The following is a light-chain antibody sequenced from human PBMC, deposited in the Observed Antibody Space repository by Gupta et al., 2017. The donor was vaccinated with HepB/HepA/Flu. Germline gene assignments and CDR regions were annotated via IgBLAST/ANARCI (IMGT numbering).Light chain of an antibody. V-gene: IGKV3-15*01. CDR3: QQYNNWPPYT. J-gene: IGKJ2*01. Sequence: EIVMTQSPATLSVSPGERVTLSCRASQSVSSNLAWYQQKPGQAPRLLIYSASTRDAGIPARFSGSGYGTEFTLTISSRQSEDFAVYYCQQYNNWPPYTFGQGTKLEIK. CDR1: QSVSSN. CDR2: SAS.